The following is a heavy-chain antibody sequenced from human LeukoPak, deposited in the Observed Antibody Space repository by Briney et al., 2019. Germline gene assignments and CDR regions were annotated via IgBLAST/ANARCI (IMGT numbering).Heavy chain of an antibody. D-gene: IGHD2-2*01. J-gene: IGHJ6*02. Sequence: SETLSLTCTVSGGSISSYYWSWIRQPPGKGLEWIGYIYYSGSTNYNPSLKSRVTISVDTSKNQFSLKLSSVTAADTAVYYCARVGHVVPASALGYYYGMDVWGQGTTVTVSS. CDR2: IYYSGST. CDR3: ARVGHVVPASALGYYYGMDV. CDR1: GGSISSYY. V-gene: IGHV4-59*01.